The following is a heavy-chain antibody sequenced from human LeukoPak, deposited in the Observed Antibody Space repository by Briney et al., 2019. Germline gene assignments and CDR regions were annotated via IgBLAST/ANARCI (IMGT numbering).Heavy chain of an antibody. CDR1: GLTFSTYA. CDR2: IRGSGGSNT. Sequence: GGSLRLSCAASGLTFSTYAMSWVRQAPGKGLKWVSTIRGSGGSNTYYADSVQGRFTISRDNSKNTLYLQMNTLRAEDTAVYYCAKGVLRSSPDYWGQGTLVTVSS. J-gene: IGHJ4*02. D-gene: IGHD5-12*01. CDR3: AKGVLRSSPDY. V-gene: IGHV3-23*01.